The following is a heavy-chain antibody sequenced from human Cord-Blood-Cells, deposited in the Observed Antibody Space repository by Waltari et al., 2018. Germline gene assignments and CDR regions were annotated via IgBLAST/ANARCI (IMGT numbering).Heavy chain of an antibody. CDR2: IIPILGIA. D-gene: IGHD7-27*01. CDR1: GGTISSYT. CDR3: ARSGPTGDTTGDFDY. V-gene: IGHV1-69*02. J-gene: IGHJ4*02. Sequence: QVQLVQSGAEVKKPGSSVKVSCKASGGTISSYTIRWVRQVPGQGLEWMGRIIPILGIANYAQKFQGRVTITADKSTSTAYMELSSLRFEDTAVYYCARSGPTGDTTGDFDYWGQGTLVTVSS.